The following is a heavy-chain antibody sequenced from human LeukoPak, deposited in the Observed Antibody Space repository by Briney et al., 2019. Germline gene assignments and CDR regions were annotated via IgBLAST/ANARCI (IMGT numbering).Heavy chain of an antibody. D-gene: IGHD6-13*01. CDR1: GGSFSGYY. J-gene: IGHJ6*03. V-gene: IGHV4-34*01. CDR3: ARGFTAAGTLYYYYYMDV. CDR2: INHSGST. Sequence: PSETLSLTCAVYGGSFSGYYWSWIRQPPGKGLEWIGEINHSGSTNYNPSLKSRVTISVDTSKNQFSLKLSSVTAADTAVYYCARGFTAAGTLYYYYYMDVWGKGTTVTVSS.